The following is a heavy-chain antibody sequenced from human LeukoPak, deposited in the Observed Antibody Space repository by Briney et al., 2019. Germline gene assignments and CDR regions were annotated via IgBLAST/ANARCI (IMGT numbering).Heavy chain of an antibody. Sequence: PGGSLRLSCAASGFTFSSYGMHWVRQAPGKGLEWVAVIWYDGSNKYYADSVKGRFTISRDNSKNTLHLQMNSLRAEDTAVYYCAKQSQWELLYWYYFDYWGQGTLVTVSS. J-gene: IGHJ4*02. CDR3: AKQSQWELLYWYYFDY. CDR1: GFTFSSYG. V-gene: IGHV3-33*06. D-gene: IGHD1-26*01. CDR2: IWYDGSNK.